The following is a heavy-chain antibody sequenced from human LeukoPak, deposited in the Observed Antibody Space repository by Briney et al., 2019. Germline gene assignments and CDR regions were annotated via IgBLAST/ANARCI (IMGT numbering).Heavy chain of an antibody. CDR2: ISSSGSTI. J-gene: IGHJ5*02. CDR3: ARDITIGWFDP. CDR1: GFTFSSYE. D-gene: IGHD1-20*01. Sequence: GGSLRLSCAASGFTFSSYEMNWVRQAPGKGLEWVSYISSSGSTIYYADSVKGRFTISRDNAKNSLYLQMNSLRAEDTAVYYCARDITIGWFDPWGQGTLVTVSS. V-gene: IGHV3-48*03.